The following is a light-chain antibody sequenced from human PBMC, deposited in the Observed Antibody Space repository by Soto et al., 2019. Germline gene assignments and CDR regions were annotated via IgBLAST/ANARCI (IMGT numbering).Light chain of an antibody. Sequence: DIVMTQSPDSLAVSLGERATINCKSSQSVLYSSSNRNYLAWYQQKAGQPPKLLIYWASTRASGVPDRFSGSGSGTDFTLTINRLQAEDVAVYYCQHYYETPVAFGGGTKVDIK. CDR2: WAS. CDR1: QSVLYSSSNRNY. V-gene: IGKV4-1*01. CDR3: QHYYETPVA. J-gene: IGKJ4*01.